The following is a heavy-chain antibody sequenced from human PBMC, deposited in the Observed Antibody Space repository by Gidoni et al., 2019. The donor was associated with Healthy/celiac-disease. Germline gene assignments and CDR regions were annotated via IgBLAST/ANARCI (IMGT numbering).Heavy chain of an antibody. CDR3: TTDGFPGAYSSSWYTFDY. V-gene: IGHV3-15*01. CDR2: IKSKTDGGTT. J-gene: IGHJ4*02. Sequence: EVQLVESGGGLVKPGGSLRLSCAASGFTFSNAWMSWVRQAPGKGLEWVGRIKSKTDGGTTDYAAPVKGRFTISRDDSKNTLYLQMNSLKTEDTAVYYCTTDGFPGAYSSSWYTFDYWGQGTLVTVSS. CDR1: GFTFSNAW. D-gene: IGHD6-13*01.